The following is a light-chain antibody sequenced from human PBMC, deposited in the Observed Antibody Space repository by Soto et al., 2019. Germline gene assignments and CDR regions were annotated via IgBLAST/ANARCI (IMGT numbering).Light chain of an antibody. V-gene: IGKV1-5*01. J-gene: IGKJ1*01. CDR2: DAS. Sequence: DLQSTKSHFTLTASVSSRSATSGQASQSISSWLDWYQQKPGKAPKLLIYDASSLQSGVPSRFSGSGSGTEFTLTISSLQPDDFATYYCQQYNSYPWTFGQGTKVDIK. CDR1: QSISSW. CDR3: QQYNSYPWT.